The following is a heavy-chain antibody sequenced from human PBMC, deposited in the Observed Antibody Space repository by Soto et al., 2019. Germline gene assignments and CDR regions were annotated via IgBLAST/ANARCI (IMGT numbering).Heavy chain of an antibody. CDR2: ISAYNGNT. V-gene: IGHV1-18*01. CDR3: ARDRAFRPAVRPGGMDV. Sequence: QVQLVQSGAEVKKPGASVKVSCKASGYTFTSYGISWVRQAPGQGLEWMGWISAYNGNTNYAQKLQGRVTMTTDTSTSTAYMELRSLRSDDTAVYYCARDRAFRPAVRPGGMDVWGQGTTVTVSS. CDR1: GYTFTSYG. J-gene: IGHJ6*02. D-gene: IGHD6-6*01.